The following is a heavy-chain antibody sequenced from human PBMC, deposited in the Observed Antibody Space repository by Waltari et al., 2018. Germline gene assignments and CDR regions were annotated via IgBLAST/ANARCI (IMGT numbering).Heavy chain of an antibody. CDR2: IYYSGST. D-gene: IGHD1-1*01. CDR3: ARDSQFTNDAFDI. Sequence: QLQLQESGPGLVKPSETLSLTCTVSGGSLSSSSYYWGWIRQPPGKGLEWIGSIYYSGSTDYNPSLKGRVTISVDQSKNQFSLKLSSVTAADTAVYYCARDSQFTNDAFDIWGQGTMVTVSS. CDR1: GGSLSSSSYY. J-gene: IGHJ3*02. V-gene: IGHV4-39*07.